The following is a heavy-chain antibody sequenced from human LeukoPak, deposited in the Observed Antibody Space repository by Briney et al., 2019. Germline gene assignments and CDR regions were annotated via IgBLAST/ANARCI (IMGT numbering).Heavy chain of an antibody. Sequence: GRSLRLSCAASGFTFDDYAMHWVRQAPGKGLEWVSGISWNSGSIGYADSVKGRFTISRDNAKNSLYLQMNSLRAEDMPLYYCAKDFYSSSWYYFDYWGQGTLVTVSS. CDR2: ISWNSGSI. D-gene: IGHD6-13*01. V-gene: IGHV3-9*03. CDR3: AKDFYSSSWYYFDY. CDR1: GFTFDDYA. J-gene: IGHJ4*02.